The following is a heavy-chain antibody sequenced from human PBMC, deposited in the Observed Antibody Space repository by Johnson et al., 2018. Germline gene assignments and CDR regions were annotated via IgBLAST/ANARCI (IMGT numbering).Heavy chain of an antibody. D-gene: IGHD6-6*01. CDR1: GFTFSSYG. J-gene: IGHJ3*02. CDR2: IWYDGSNK. V-gene: IGHV3-33*01. Sequence: VQLVETGGGVVQPGRSLRLSCAASGFTFSSYGMHWVRQAPGKGLEWVAVIWYDGSNKYYADSVKGRFTISRDNSKNTLYLQMNSLRAEDTAVYYCAGTSNAFDIWGQGTMVTVSS. CDR3: AGTSNAFDI.